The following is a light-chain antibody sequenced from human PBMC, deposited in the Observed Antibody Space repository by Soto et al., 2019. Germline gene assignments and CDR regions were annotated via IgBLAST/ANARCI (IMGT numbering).Light chain of an antibody. CDR2: GAS. CDR3: QHYNNWPPWT. CDR1: QSLSSS. Sequence: EIVLIQSPVTLSVSPGERATLSCRASQSLSSSLAWYQQKPGQAPRLLIYGASTRATGIPARFSGSGSGTEFTLTISSLQSEDFAVYYCQHYNNWPPWTFGQGTKVDIK. J-gene: IGKJ1*01. V-gene: IGKV3-15*01.